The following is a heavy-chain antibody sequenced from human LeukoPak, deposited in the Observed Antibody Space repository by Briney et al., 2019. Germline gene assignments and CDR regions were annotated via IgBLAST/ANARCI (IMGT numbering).Heavy chain of an antibody. CDR1: GFTFSSYA. CDR2: ISYDGSNK. D-gene: IGHD6-13*01. Sequence: PGRSLRLSCAASGFTFSSYAMHWVRQAPGKGLEWVAVISYDGSNKYYADSVKGRFTISRDNSKNTLYLQMNSLRAEDTAVYYCARDLSSIAAAGTDSPLDYWGQGTLVTVSS. CDR3: ARDLSSIAAAGTDSPLDY. V-gene: IGHV3-30*01. J-gene: IGHJ4*02.